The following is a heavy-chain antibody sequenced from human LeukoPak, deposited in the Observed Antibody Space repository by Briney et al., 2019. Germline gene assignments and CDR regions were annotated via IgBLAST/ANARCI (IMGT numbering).Heavy chain of an antibody. CDR2: IIPIFGTA. CDR3: ARDSIIYYYMDV. V-gene: IGHV1-69*13. Sequence: SVKVSCKASGYTFTGYYMHWVRQAPGQGLEWMGGIIPIFGTANYAQKFQGRVTITADESTSTAYMELSSLRSEDTAVYYCARDSIIYYYMDVWGKGTTVTISS. CDR1: GYTFTGYY. J-gene: IGHJ6*03. D-gene: IGHD2/OR15-2a*01.